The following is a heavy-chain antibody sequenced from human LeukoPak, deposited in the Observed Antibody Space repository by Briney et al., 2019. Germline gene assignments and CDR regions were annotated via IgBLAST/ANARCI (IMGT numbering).Heavy chain of an antibody. Sequence: GGSLRLSCAASGFIFRDYYIGWIRQTPEKGLEWVSYIGTNDYTTYYAVSVKGRFTISRDNAENSLFLQMDSLRAEDTAVYYCATNSGIAAAGRNYWGQGTLVTVSS. CDR1: GFIFRDYY. V-gene: IGHV3-11*04. CDR3: ATNSGIAAAGRNY. D-gene: IGHD6-13*01. CDR2: IGTNDYTT. J-gene: IGHJ4*02.